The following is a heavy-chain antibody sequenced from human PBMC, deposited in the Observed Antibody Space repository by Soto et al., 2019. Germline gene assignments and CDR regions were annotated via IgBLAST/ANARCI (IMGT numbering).Heavy chain of an antibody. CDR3: ARDRELGSTSPYFDF. CDR2: IWNDGNNR. CDR1: GFSLRSFG. Sequence: PVGSLRLSCAASGFSLRSFGVHWVRQAPGKGLEWAAVIWNDGNNRRYGDSVRGRFTVSSDNSKKTVYLQMDSLRGEDTAMYYCARDRELGSTSPYFDFWGQGILVTVSS. V-gene: IGHV3-33*01. D-gene: IGHD2-2*01. J-gene: IGHJ4*02.